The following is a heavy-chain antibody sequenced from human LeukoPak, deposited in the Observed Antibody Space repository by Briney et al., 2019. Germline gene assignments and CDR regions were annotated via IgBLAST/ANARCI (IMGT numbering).Heavy chain of an antibody. CDR2: IYTSGST. CDR1: GDSISTYY. D-gene: IGHD3-22*01. V-gene: IGHV4-4*07. CDR3: AREGPMIVVVIGAFDAFDI. Sequence: SETLSLTCTVSGDSISTYYWSWIRQPAGKGLEWIGRIYTSGSTNYNPSLKSRVTMSVDTSKNQFSLKLSSVTAADTAVYYCAREGPMIVVVIGAFDAFDIWGQGTMVTVSS. J-gene: IGHJ3*02.